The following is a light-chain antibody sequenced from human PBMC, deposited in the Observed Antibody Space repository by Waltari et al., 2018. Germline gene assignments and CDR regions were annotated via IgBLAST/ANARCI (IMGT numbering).Light chain of an antibody. CDR2: WAS. J-gene: IGKJ3*01. Sequence: DIVMTQPPDSLAVSLGERATINCRSRQSVLSSSNNKNYLAWYQQKPGQPPKLLIYWASTRESGVPDRFSGSGSGTDFTLTISSLQAEDVAVYFCQQYFSTPVTFGPGTKVDIK. CDR3: QQYFSTPVT. V-gene: IGKV4-1*01. CDR1: QSVLSSSNNKNY.